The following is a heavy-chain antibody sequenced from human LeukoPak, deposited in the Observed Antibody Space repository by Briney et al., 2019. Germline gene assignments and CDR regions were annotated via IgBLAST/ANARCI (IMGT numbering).Heavy chain of an antibody. J-gene: IGHJ4*02. CDR3: AKAQYSGSYSDFDY. CDR1: GFTVSSNY. V-gene: IGHV3-23*01. CDR2: ISGSGGST. Sequence: GGSLRLSCAASGFTVSSNYMSWVRQAPGKGLEWVSAISGSGGSTYYADSVKGRFTISRDNSKNTLYLQMNSLRAEDTAVYYCAKAQYSGSYSDFDYWGQGTLVTVSS. D-gene: IGHD1-26*01.